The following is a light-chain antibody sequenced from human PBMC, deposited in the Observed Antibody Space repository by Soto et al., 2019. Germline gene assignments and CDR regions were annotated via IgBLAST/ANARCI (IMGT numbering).Light chain of an antibody. CDR3: SSYTSSSTV. Sequence: QSVLTQPASESGSAGQSITISCTGTSSDVGSYNYVSWYQQHPGKAPKLMIYEVSTRPSGVSSRFSGFKSGNTASLSISGLQAEDEADYYCSSYTSSSTVFGTGTKVTVL. V-gene: IGLV2-14*01. J-gene: IGLJ1*01. CDR2: EVS. CDR1: SSDVGSYNY.